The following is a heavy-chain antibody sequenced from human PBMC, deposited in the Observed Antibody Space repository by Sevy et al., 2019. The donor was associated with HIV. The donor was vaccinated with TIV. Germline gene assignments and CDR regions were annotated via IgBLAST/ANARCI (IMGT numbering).Heavy chain of an antibody. V-gene: IGHV3-23*01. Sequence: GGSLSLSCAVSGFTFRSYAMSWVRQAPGKGLEWVSSISGPGALTYYAESVKGRFTISRDNSKNTLFLQMNSLRAEDTALYYCAKGDEPAADYADYVPNAFDIWGQGTMVTVSS. J-gene: IGHJ3*02. CDR3: AKGDEPAADYADYVPNAFDI. CDR2: ISGPGALT. CDR1: GFTFRSYA. D-gene: IGHD4-17*01.